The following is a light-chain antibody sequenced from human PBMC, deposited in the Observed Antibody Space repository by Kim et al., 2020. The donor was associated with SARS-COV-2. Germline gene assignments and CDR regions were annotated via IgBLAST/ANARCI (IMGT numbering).Light chain of an antibody. CDR1: HSINSY. CDR2: DAS. J-gene: IGKJ5*01. CDR3: QPRSRFPP. V-gene: IGKV3-11*01. Sequence: EIVLTQPPATLSLSPGERATLSCMTSHSINSYLAWYQQKPGQAPRLLIYDASIRATGVPVRFSGSGSGTDFTLTISSLEPEDVAVYYCQPRSRFPPFAQGTRLEIK.